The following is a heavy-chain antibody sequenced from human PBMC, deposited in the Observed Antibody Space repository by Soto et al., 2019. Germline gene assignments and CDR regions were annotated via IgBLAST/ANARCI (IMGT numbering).Heavy chain of an antibody. CDR1: GINFSGRA. J-gene: IGHJ4*02. D-gene: IGHD3-10*01. V-gene: IGHV3-23*01. Sequence: GSLRLSCVASGINFSGRAINLVRPAPGEGLEWVSVTTDSGGDSKYADSVRGRFTISRDNSKNTLYLQMRSLRVDDSAVYYCASGSSDSYPGSRIFDFWGRGSLVIVSS. CDR2: TTDSGGDS. CDR3: ASGSSDSYPGSRIFDF.